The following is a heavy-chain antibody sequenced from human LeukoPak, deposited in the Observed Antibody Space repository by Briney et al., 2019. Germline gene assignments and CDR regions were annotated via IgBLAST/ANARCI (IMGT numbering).Heavy chain of an antibody. V-gene: IGHV3-7*03. CDR2: IKQDGSEK. D-gene: IGHD3-9*01. Sequence: PGGSLRLSCAASGFTFSSYWMSWVRQAPGKGLEWVANIKQDGSEKYYVDSVKGRFTISRDNAKNSLYLQMNSLRAEDTAVYYCARGYDISTGYQTFDYWGQGTLVTVSS. J-gene: IGHJ4*02. CDR1: GFTFSSYW. CDR3: ARGYDISTGYQTFDY.